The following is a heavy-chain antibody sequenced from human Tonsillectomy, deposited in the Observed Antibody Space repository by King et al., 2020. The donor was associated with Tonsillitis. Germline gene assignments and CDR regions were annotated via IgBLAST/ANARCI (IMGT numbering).Heavy chain of an antibody. V-gene: IGHV3-30*02. CDR3: AKDLWVKQQLASPPDY. D-gene: IGHD6-13*01. Sequence: VQLVESGGGVVQPGGSLRLSCAVSGFTFTSYGMHWVRQAPGKGLELVAFIGYDGSNKYYVASAKGRSTISRDNSTNTLYLQMNSLRVEDTALYYCAKDLWVKQQLASPPDYWGQGTLVTVSS. J-gene: IGHJ4*02. CDR1: GFTFTSYG. CDR2: IGYDGSNK.